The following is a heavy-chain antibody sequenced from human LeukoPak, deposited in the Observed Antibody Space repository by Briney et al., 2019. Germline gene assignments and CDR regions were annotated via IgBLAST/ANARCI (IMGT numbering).Heavy chain of an antibody. CDR2: INDSGRI. D-gene: IGHD1-7*01. J-gene: IGHJ6*03. V-gene: IGHV4-34*01. CDR1: GGSFSNYY. CDR3: ARRWNYGRNYYIDV. Sequence: RPSEPLSLTCAVYGGSFSNYYWSGLRQPPGKGLEWLGEINDSGRINYNPSLMSRVTVAVVTSKNQFSLRLTSVTATDTAVYYCARRWNYGRNYYIDVWGNGATVSVSS.